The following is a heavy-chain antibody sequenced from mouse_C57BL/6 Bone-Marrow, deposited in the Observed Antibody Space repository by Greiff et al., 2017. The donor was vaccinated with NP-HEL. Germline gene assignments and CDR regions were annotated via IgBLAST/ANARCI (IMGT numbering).Heavy chain of an antibody. J-gene: IGHJ4*01. CDR2: ISNGGGST. D-gene: IGHD2-1*01. Sequence: DVMLVESGGGLVQPGGSLKLSCAASGFTFSDYYMYWVRQTPEKRLEWVAYISNGGGSTYYQDTVKGRFTSSRDNAKNTLNLQMVRLKSEDTAMYYLSRHRRGGKSYAMDYWGQGTSVTVSS. CDR3: SRHRRGGKSYAMDY. V-gene: IGHV5-12*01. CDR1: GFTFSDYY.